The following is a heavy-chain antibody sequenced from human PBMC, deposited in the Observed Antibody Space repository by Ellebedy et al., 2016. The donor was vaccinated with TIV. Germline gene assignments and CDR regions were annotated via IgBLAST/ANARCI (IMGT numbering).Heavy chain of an antibody. Sequence: PGGSLRLSCAASGFTFTSYAMSWVRQAPGKGLEWVSTISNTGSMTYYADSVEGRFIISRDNSKRTLDLQMNSLRAEDTAVYYCAKGRSGTYIRHAFDCWGQGTLVTVSS. CDR2: ISNTGSMT. CDR3: AKGRSGTYIRHAFDC. D-gene: IGHD2-2*02. J-gene: IGHJ4*02. V-gene: IGHV3-23*01. CDR1: GFTFTSYA.